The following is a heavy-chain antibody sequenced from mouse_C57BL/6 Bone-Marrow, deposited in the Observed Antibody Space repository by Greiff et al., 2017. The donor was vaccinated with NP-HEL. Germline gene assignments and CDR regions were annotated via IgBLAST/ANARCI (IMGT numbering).Heavy chain of an antibody. V-gene: IGHV1-31*01. D-gene: IGHD2-3*01. Sequence: EVKLMESGPELVKPGASVTISCKASGYSFTGYYMHWVKQSHGNILDWIGYIYPYNGVSSYNQKFKGKATLTVDKSSSTAYMELRSLTSEDSAVYYCARGDDGYVYYAMDYWGQGTSVTVSS. J-gene: IGHJ4*01. CDR3: ARGDDGYVYYAMDY. CDR1: GYSFTGYY. CDR2: IYPYNGVS.